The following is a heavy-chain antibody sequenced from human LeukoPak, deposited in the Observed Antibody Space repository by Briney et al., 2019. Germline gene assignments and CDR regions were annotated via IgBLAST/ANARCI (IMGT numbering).Heavy chain of an antibody. CDR2: IYSGGST. V-gene: IGHV3-66*01. CDR3: AREGYCSSTSCYLDAFDI. CDR1: GLTVSSNY. D-gene: IGHD2-2*01. Sequence: GGSLRLSCAASGLTVSSNYMSWVRQAPGKGLEWVSVIYSGGSTYYADSVKGRFTISRDNSKNTLYLQMNSLRAEDTAVYYCAREGYCSSTSCYLDAFDIWGQGTMVTVSS. J-gene: IGHJ3*02.